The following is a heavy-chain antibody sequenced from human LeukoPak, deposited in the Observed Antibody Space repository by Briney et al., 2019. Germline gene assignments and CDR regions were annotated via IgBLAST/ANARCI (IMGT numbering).Heavy chain of an antibody. V-gene: IGHV3-53*01. J-gene: IGHJ4*02. Sequence: PGGSLRLSCAASGFTVNSNYLSWVRQAPGKGLEWVSTLYNTGNTYYANSVKGRFSISRDNSKNTLFLQMNSLRAEDTAVYYWAXLTXAAGRLYFVDWGPGTLITVSS. CDR2: LYNTGNT. CDR3: AXLTXAAGRLYFVD. D-gene: IGHD6-13*01. CDR1: GFTVNSNY.